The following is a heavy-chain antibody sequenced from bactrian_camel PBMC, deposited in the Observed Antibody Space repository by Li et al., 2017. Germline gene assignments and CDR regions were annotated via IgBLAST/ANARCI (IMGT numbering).Heavy chain of an antibody. V-gene: IGHV3S63*01. J-gene: IGHJ4*01. Sequence: VESGGGSVQAGGSLRLSCAARGYTYDTYCMGWFRRPPGEEREGIAGSGKSGAIIYADSVKGRFTISKDNAKNMVYLQMDSLKPEDTGTYYCAAGLYSCWMPSLTQSFPYWGQGTQVTVS. CDR2: SGKSGAII. CDR3: AAGLYSCWMPSLTQSFPY. CDR1: GYTYDTYC. D-gene: IGHD1*01.